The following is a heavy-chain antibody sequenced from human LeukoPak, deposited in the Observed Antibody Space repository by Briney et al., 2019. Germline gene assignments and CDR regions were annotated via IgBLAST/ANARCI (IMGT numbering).Heavy chain of an antibody. CDR2: INPNSGGT. V-gene: IGHV1-2*02. CDR1: GYTFTGYY. Sequence: ASVKVSCKASGYTFTGYYMHWVRQAPGQGLEWMGWINPNSGGTNYAQKFQGRVTMARDTSISTAYMELSRLRSDDTAVYYCARDLTLGDYGSSNWFDPWGQGTLVTVSS. D-gene: IGHD4-17*01. J-gene: IGHJ5*02. CDR3: ARDLTLGDYGSSNWFDP.